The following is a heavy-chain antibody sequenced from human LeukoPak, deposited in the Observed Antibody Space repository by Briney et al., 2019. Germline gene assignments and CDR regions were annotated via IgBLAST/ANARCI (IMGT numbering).Heavy chain of an antibody. V-gene: IGHV1-46*01. D-gene: IGHD3-22*01. Sequence: GASVKVSCKASGYTFTVYYMHWVRQAPGQGLEWMGIINPSGGSTSYAQKFQGRVTMTRDTSTSTVYMELSSLRSVTAADTAVYYCARDIQGYYEFDYWGQGTLVTVSS. CDR2: INPSGGST. CDR3: ARDIQGYYEFDY. CDR1: GYTFTVYY. J-gene: IGHJ4*02.